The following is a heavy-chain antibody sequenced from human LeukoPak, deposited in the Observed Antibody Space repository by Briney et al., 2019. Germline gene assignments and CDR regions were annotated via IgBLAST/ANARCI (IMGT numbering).Heavy chain of an antibody. CDR3: ARDLAGSSGDYFDF. D-gene: IGHD6-13*01. CDR1: GFTVSSRY. V-gene: IGHV3-66*01. J-gene: IGHJ4*02. Sequence: PGGSLRLPCAASGFTVSSRYISWVRQAPGKGLEWVSVIYPSGSTYYADSVKGGFTISRDNSKNTVYLQMNSLRAEDTAVYFCARDLAGSSGDYFDFWGQGTLVTVSS. CDR2: IYPSGST.